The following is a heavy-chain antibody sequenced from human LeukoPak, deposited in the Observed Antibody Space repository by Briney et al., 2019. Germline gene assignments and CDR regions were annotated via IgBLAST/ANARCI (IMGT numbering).Heavy chain of an antibody. CDR2: IYHSGST. CDR1: GGSISSSSYY. V-gene: IGHV4-39*07. CDR3: ARLPIAVAGTNV. J-gene: IGHJ6*04. D-gene: IGHD6-19*01. Sequence: SETLSLTCTVSGGSISSSSYYWGWIRQPPWKGLEWIGSIYHSGSTYYNPSLKSRVTISIDTSKNQFSLKLSSVTAADTAVYYCARLPIAVAGTNVWGKGTTVTISS.